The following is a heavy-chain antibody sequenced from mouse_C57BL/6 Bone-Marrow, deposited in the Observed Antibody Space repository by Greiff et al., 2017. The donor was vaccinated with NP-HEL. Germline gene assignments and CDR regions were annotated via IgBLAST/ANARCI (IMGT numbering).Heavy chain of an antibody. V-gene: IGHV3-6*01. Sequence: DVKLQESGPGLVKPSQSLSLTCSVTGYSITSGYYWNWIRQFPGNKLEWMGYISYDGSNNYNPSLKNRISITRDTSKNQFFLKLNSVTTEDTATYYCARDSRYYYGSSYITFAYWGQGTLVTVSA. CDR3: ARDSRYYYGSSYITFAY. CDR2: ISYDGSN. D-gene: IGHD1-1*01. J-gene: IGHJ3*01. CDR1: GYSITSGYY.